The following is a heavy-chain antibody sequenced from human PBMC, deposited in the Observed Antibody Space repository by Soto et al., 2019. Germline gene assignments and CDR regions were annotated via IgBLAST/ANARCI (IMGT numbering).Heavy chain of an antibody. Sequence: PSETLSLTCAVYGVSFSGYYWSWIRQPSGKGLEWIGEINHSGSTNYNPSLKSRVTISVDTSKNQFSLKLSSVTAADTAVYYCARSHVVRGVITTVNWFDPWGQGTLVTVSS. D-gene: IGHD3-10*01. CDR3: ARSHVVRGVITTVNWFDP. V-gene: IGHV4-34*01. CDR1: GVSFSGYY. J-gene: IGHJ5*02. CDR2: INHSGST.